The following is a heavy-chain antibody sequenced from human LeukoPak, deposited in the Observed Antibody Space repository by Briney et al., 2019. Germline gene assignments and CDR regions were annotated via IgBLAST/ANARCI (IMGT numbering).Heavy chain of an antibody. J-gene: IGHJ4*02. V-gene: IGHV5-10-1*01. CDR1: GYSFTNYW. D-gene: IGHD6-13*01. CDR2: IDPSDSYT. Sequence: GESLMISCKGSGYSFTNYWISWVRQMPGKGLEWMGRIDPSDSYTNYSPSFQGHVTISADKSISTAYLQWSSLKASDTAMYYCATWVAAAGKIDYWGQGTLVTVSS. CDR3: ATWVAAAGKIDY.